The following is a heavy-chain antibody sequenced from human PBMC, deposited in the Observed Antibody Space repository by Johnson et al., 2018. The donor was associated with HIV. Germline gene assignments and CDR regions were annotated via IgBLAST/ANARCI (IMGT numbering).Heavy chain of an antibody. V-gene: IGHV3-30*03. CDR2: MSYDGSTT. CDR1: GFTFTNYG. Sequence: QVQLVESGGGVVQPGRSLRLSCAASGFTFTNYGMHWVRQAPGKGLQWVAVMSYDGSTTYYADSVKGRFTISRDTSKNTLYLQMNSLRAEDTAVYYCARDSTPWGGDYVGYAFDLWGQGTMVTVSS. J-gene: IGHJ3*01. CDR3: ARDSTPWGGDYVGYAFDL. D-gene: IGHD4-17*01.